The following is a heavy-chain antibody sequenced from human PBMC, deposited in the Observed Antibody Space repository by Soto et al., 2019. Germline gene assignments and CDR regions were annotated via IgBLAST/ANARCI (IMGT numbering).Heavy chain of an antibody. J-gene: IGHJ6*02. V-gene: IGHV3-30*18. CDR2: ISYDGSNK. CDR1: GFTFSSYG. CDR3: AKDSPYGDYVHYYYGMDV. Sequence: QVQLVESGGGVVQPGRSLRLSCAASGFTFSSYGMHWVRQAPGKGLEWVAVISYDGSNKYYVDSVKGRFTISRDNSKNTLYLQMNSLRAEDTAVYYWAKDSPYGDYVHYYYGMDVWGQGTTVTVSS. D-gene: IGHD4-17*01.